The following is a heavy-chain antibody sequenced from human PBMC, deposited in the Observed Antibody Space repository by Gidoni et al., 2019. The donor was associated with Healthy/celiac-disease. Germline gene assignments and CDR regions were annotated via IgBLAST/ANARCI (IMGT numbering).Heavy chain of an antibody. CDR1: GGSISSGSYY. J-gene: IGHJ4*02. Sequence: QVQLQESGPGLVKPSQTLSLTCTVSGGSISSGSYYWSWIRQPAGKGLEWIGRIYTSGSTNYNPSLKSRVTISVDTSKNQFSLKLSSVTAADTAVYYCARVTGKAGILDYWGQGTLVTVSS. CDR3: ARVTGKAGILDY. V-gene: IGHV4-61*02. CDR2: IYTSGST. D-gene: IGHD1-1*01.